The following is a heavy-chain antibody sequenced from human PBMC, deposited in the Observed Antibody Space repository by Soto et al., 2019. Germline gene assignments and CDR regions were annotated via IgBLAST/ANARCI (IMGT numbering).Heavy chain of an antibody. V-gene: IGHV1-18*01. CDR1: GYTFTSYG. CDR3: ARDHGPYYDIFAYYYMDV. D-gene: IGHD3-9*01. Sequence: ASVKVSCKASGYTFTSYGISWVRQAPGQGLEWMGWISAYNGNTNYAQKLQGRVTMTTDTSTSTAYMELRSLRSDDTAVYYCARDHGPYYDIFAYYYMDVWGKGTTVTVSS. J-gene: IGHJ6*03. CDR2: ISAYNGNT.